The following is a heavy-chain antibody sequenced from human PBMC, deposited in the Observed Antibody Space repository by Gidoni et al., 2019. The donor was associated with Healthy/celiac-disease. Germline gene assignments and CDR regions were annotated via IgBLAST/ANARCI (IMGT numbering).Heavy chain of an antibody. V-gene: IGHV1-69*09. CDR2: IIPILGIA. Sequence: QVQLVQSGAEVTMPGSSVKVSCTASGGSFSSYAISWVRQAHGQGLEWMGRIIPILGIAKYAQKFQGRVTITADKSTSTAYMELSSLRSEDTAVYYCAREWGYYDSSGSTNSALDYWGQGTLVTVSS. D-gene: IGHD3-22*01. CDR1: GGSFSSYA. J-gene: IGHJ4*02. CDR3: AREWGYYDSSGSTNSALDY.